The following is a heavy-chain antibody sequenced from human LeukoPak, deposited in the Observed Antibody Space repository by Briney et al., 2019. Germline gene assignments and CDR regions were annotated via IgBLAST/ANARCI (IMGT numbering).Heavy chain of an antibody. D-gene: IGHD2-15*01. Sequence: SVKVSCKASGGTFSSYAISWVRQAPGQGLERMGGIIPIFGTANYAQKFQGRVTITTDESTSTAYMELSSLRSEDTAVYYCARDKGGLEESPNWFDPWGQGTLVTVSS. CDR1: GGTFSSYA. V-gene: IGHV1-69*05. CDR3: ARDKGGLEESPNWFDP. CDR2: IIPIFGTA. J-gene: IGHJ5*02.